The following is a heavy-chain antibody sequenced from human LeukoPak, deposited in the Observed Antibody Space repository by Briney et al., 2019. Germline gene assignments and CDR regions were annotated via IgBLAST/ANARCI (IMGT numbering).Heavy chain of an antibody. CDR2: IYHSGST. Sequence: SETLSLTCAVSGGSIKSNNWWSWVRQPPGKGLEWIGEIYHSGSTNYNPSLESRVTISVDTSKNQFSLKLSSVTAADTAVYYCARGAYYDSSGYWGQGTLVTVSS. J-gene: IGHJ4*02. D-gene: IGHD3-22*01. V-gene: IGHV4-4*02. CDR3: ARGAYYDSSGY. CDR1: GGSIKSNNW.